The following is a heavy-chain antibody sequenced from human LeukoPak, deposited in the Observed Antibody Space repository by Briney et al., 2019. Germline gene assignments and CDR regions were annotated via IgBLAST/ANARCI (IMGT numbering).Heavy chain of an antibody. CDR1: GFTFSDYS. D-gene: IGHD3-9*01. J-gene: IGHJ4*02. CDR3: ARERGAFGYDILTGYAVGY. V-gene: IGHV3-21*01. CDR2: ISSSSSYI. Sequence: GGSLRLSCAASGFTFSDYSMNWVRQAPGKGLEWVSSISSSSSYIYYADSVKGRFTISRDNSKNTLYLQMNSLRAEDTAVYYCARERGAFGYDILTGYAVGYWGQGTLVTVSS.